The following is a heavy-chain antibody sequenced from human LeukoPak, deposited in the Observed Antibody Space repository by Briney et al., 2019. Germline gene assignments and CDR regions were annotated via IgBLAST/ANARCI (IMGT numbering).Heavy chain of an antibody. J-gene: IGHJ3*02. V-gene: IGHV4-38-2*01. CDR1: GYSISSAYY. CDR3: ARGDQYSYGSDAFDI. D-gene: IGHD5-18*01. CDR2: IYHSGST. Sequence: SETLSLTCAVSGYSISSAYYWGWIRQPPGKGLEWIGSIYHSGSTNYNPSLKSRVTISVDTSKNQFSLKLSSVTAADTAVYYCARGDQYSYGSDAFDIWGQGTMVTVSS.